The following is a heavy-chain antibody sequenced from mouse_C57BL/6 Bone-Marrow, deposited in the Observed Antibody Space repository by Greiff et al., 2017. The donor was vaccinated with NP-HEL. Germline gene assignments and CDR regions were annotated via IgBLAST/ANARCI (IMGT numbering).Heavy chain of an antibody. CDR2: INPSTGGT. CDR3: ARGGYDYALDY. D-gene: IGHD2-4*01. CDR1: GYSFTGYY. Sequence: LVESGPELVKPGASVKISCKASGYSFTGYYMNWVKQSPEKSLEWIGEINPSTGGTTYNQKFKAKATLTVDKSSSTAYMQLKSLTSEDSAVDDCARGGYDYALDYWGQGTTLTVSS. J-gene: IGHJ2*01. V-gene: IGHV1-42*01.